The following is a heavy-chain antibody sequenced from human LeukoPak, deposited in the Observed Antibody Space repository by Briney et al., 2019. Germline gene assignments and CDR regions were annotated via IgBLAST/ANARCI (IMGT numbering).Heavy chain of an antibody. V-gene: IGHV3-7*01. CDR1: GSTFRSNW. CDR2: INQDGSQT. Sequence: GGSLRLSCAASGSTFRSNWMSWVRQAPGKGLEWVAKINQDGSQTKYVDSVKGRFTISRDNAKNSLHLQMNSLRADDTAVYYCAKYNDYDFDYWGQGTLVTVSP. D-gene: IGHD4-17*01. CDR3: AKYNDYDFDY. J-gene: IGHJ4*02.